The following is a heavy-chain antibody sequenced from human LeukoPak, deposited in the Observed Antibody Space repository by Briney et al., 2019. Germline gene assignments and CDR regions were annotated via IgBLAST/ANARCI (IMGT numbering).Heavy chain of an antibody. CDR3: ARAIGSSSFNWFDP. V-gene: IGHV4-59*01. J-gene: IGHJ5*02. CDR1: GGSTSSYY. CDR2: IYYSGST. Sequence: SETLSLTCTVSGGSTSSYYWSWIRQPPGKGLEWIGYIYYSGSTNYNPSLKSRVTISVDTSKNQFSLKLSSVTAADTAVYYCARAIGSSSFNWFDPWGQGTLVTVSS. D-gene: IGHD6-13*01.